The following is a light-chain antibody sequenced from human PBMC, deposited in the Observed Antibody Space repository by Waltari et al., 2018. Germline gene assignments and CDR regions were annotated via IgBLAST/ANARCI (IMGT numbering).Light chain of an antibody. J-gene: IGKJ2*01. V-gene: IGKV1-5*03. CDR3: QQYYTYPYT. CDR1: RSIRTW. CDR2: KAS. Sequence: DIQMTQSHSTLSASLGDRVTLTCRASRSIRTWLAWYQQKLGKAPKLLIYKASTLEGGVPSRFSGSGSETEFTLTITSLQPDDFATYYCQQYYTYPYTFGQGTKLEIK.